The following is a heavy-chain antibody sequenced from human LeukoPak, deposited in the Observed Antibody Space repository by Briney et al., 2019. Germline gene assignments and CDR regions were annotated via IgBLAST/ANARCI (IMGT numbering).Heavy chain of an antibody. V-gene: IGHV3-33*01. CDR1: GFIFSNYG. J-gene: IGHJ4*02. CDR2: VWYDDAVK. Sequence: GGSLRLSCVTSGFIFSNYGMHWVRQAPGKGLEWLAVVWYDDAVKNYADSVKGRFTISRDNSKNTLFLQMNNLSAEDTAVYYCARDNDYYDLHYWGQGTLVTVSS. CDR3: ARDNDYYDLHY. D-gene: IGHD3-22*01.